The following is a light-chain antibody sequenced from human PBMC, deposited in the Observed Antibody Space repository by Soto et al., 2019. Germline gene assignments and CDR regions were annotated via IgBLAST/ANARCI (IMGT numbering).Light chain of an antibody. CDR2: KVS. Sequence: VMTQSPDSVAVSLGERATINSKSSQSVLYSSNNKNYLNWFQQRPGQSPRRLVYKVSNRDSGVPDRFSGSGSGIDFTLKISRVEAEDVAIYYCMQGTHWPPVTFGQGTRLEIK. J-gene: IGKJ5*01. V-gene: IGKV2-30*01. CDR3: MQGTHWPPVT. CDR1: QSVLYSSNNKNY.